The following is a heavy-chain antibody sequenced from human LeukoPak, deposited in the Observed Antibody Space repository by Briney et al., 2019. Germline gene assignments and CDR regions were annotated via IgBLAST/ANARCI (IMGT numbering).Heavy chain of an antibody. CDR1: GGSISSSSYY. V-gene: IGHV4-39*01. D-gene: IGHD2-15*01. J-gene: IGHJ4*02. CDR2: IYYSGST. Sequence: PSETLSLTCTVSGGSISSSSYYWGWIRQPPGKGLEWIGSIYYSGSTYYNPSLKSRVTISVDTSKNQFSLKLSSVTAADTAVYYCARQRYGGTDFDYWGQGTLVTVSS. CDR3: ARQRYGGTDFDY.